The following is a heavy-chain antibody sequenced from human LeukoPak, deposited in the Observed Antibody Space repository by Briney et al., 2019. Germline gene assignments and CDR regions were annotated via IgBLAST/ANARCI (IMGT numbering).Heavy chain of an antibody. V-gene: IGHV4-61*08. CDR3: ARLDVVVTAMTDAFDI. D-gene: IGHD2-21*02. Sequence: SETLSLTCTVSGDSINSGGHYWNWIRQHPGKGLEWIGYIYYSGSTYYNPSLKSRVTISVDTSKNQFSLKLSSVTAADTAMYYCARLDVVVTAMTDAFDIWGQGTMVTVSS. CDR1: GDSINSGGHY. CDR2: IYYSGST. J-gene: IGHJ3*02.